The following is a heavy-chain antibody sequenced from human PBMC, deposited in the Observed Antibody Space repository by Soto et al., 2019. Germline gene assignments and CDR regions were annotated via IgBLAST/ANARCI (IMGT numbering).Heavy chain of an antibody. V-gene: IGHV6-1*01. Sequence: PSQTLSLTCAISGDSVSSNSAAWTWIRQSPSRGLEWLGRTYYRSKWYNDYAVSVKSRITINPDTSKNQFSLQLNSVTPEDMAVYYCAREPYDFWSGYYLSYWYWGQGTLVTVSS. J-gene: IGHJ4*02. CDR2: TYYRSKWYN. D-gene: IGHD3-3*01. CDR1: GDSVSSNSAA. CDR3: AREPYDFWSGYYLSYWY.